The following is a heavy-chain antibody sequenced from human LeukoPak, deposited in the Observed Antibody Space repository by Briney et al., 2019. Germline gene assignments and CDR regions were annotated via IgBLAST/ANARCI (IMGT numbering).Heavy chain of an antibody. CDR3: ARVGYFDSSTYRLPNGDAFDI. Sequence: ASVKVSCKASGYTFTSYGISWVRQAPGQGLEWMGWINPNSGGTNYAQKFQGRVTMTRDTSISTAYMELSGLRSDDTAFYYCARVGYFDSSTYRLPNGDAFDIWGQGTIVTVSS. CDR2: INPNSGGT. CDR1: GYTFTSYG. D-gene: IGHD3-22*01. V-gene: IGHV1-2*02. J-gene: IGHJ3*02.